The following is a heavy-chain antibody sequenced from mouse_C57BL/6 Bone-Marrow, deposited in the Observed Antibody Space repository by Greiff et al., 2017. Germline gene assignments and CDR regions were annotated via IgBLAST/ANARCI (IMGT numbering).Heavy chain of an antibody. V-gene: IGHV5-6*02. D-gene: IGHD4-1*01. J-gene: IGHJ3*01. CDR2: ISSGGSYT. CDR1: GFTFSSYG. CDR3: SRHLLTGSD. Sequence: EVKLVESGGDLVKPGGSLKISCAASGFTFSSYGMSWVRQTPDKRLEWVATISSGGSYTYYPDSVKGRFTISSDNAKNTLYLQMSSQKSEDTAMYNSSRHLLTGSDWGQGTLVTVSA.